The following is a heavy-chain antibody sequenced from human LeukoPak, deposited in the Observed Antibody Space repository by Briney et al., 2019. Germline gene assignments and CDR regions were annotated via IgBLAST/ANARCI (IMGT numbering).Heavy chain of an antibody. D-gene: IGHD5-24*01. Sequence: GGSLRPSCPASGFIFSRHAMSWVRQAPGKGLEWVSTTGLESVHTLCADSVQGRFTVSRDNSRNTLDLQMDNLRVDDTAVYYCAKGDDIGKHPTRAYYFDIWGQATLRTVSS. V-gene: IGHV3-23*01. CDR1: GFIFSRHA. CDR2: TGLESVHT. CDR3: AKGDDIGKHPTRAYYFDI. J-gene: IGHJ4*02.